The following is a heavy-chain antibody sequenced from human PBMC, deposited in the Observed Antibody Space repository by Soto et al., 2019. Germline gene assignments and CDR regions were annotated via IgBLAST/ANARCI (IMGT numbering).Heavy chain of an antibody. CDR1: GGSISSGAYY. Sequence: SETLSLTCTVSGGSISSGAYYWSWIRQHPGKGLEWIGNIYYRGSTNYNPSLKSRLTISVDTSKNQFSLKLTSVTAADTAMYYCARVRSGVGYNCFDPCGQRTLVTVSS. CDR3: ARVRSGVGYNCFDP. V-gene: IGHV4-31*03. J-gene: IGHJ5*02. CDR2: IYYRGST. D-gene: IGHD3-10*01.